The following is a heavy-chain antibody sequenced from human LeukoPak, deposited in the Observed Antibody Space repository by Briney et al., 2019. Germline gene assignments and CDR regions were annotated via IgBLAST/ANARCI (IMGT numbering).Heavy chain of an antibody. V-gene: IGHV3-23*01. CDR2: IGGRDGYT. D-gene: IGHD2-15*01. J-gene: IGHJ4*02. CDR1: GFIFSNYA. Sequence: PGGSLRLSCAASGFIFSNYAMSWVRQAPGKGLEWVSAIGGRDGYTYYADSVKGRFTISRDNSKNTLYLQMNSLRAEDTAVYYCAKGRGYCSGGSCSFNYWGQGTLVTVSS. CDR3: AKGRGYCSGGSCSFNY.